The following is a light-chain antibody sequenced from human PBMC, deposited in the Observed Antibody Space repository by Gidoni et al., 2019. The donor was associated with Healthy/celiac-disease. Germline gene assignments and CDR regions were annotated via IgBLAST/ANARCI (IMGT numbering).Light chain of an antibody. Sequence: DIPLTHSPSSLSASVGDRVTITCRASQSISSYLNWYQQKPGKAPTLLIYAASSWQSGVPARFSGSGSGTDFTLTISSLQPEDFATYYCQQSDSTPTTFGQGTKLEIK. CDR1: QSISSY. J-gene: IGKJ2*01. CDR3: QQSDSTPTT. CDR2: AAS. V-gene: IGKV1-39*01.